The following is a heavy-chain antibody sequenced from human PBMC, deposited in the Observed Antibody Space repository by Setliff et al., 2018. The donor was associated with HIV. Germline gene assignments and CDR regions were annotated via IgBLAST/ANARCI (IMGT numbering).Heavy chain of an antibody. CDR2: INPNSGGT. D-gene: IGHD3-22*01. CDR1: GYIFTDYY. Sequence: ASVKVSCKASGYIFTDYYMHWVRQAPGQELGWMGWINPNSGGTNYAQKFQGRVTMTRDTSISTAYMELSRLRSDDTAVYYCAREIFPQGIVVVFDAFDIWGQGTMVTVSS. CDR3: AREIFPQGIVVVFDAFDI. J-gene: IGHJ3*02. V-gene: IGHV1-2*02.